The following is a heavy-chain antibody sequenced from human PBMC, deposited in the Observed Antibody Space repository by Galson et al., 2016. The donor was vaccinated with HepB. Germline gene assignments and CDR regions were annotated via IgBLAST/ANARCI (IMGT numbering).Heavy chain of an antibody. CDR3: ARDVFSGWFDP. J-gene: IGHJ5*02. CDR1: GFTFDDYA. D-gene: IGHD3-10*01. V-gene: IGHV3-20*04. Sequence: SLRLSCAASGFTFDDYAMSWVRQAPGKGLEWVSGINWNAGSTGYADFVKGRFTISRDNANNALYLQMNSLRAEDTAVYYCARDVFSGWFDPWGQGTLVTVSS. CDR2: INWNAGST.